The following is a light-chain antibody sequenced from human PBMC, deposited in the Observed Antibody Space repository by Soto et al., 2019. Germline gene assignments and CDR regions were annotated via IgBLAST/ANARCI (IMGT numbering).Light chain of an antibody. V-gene: IGKV1-27*01. CDR2: AAS. CDR1: QGISTY. CDR3: QNYNGAPWT. J-gene: IGKJ1*01. Sequence: DIQMTQSPSSLSASVGDRVTITCRASQGISTYLVWYQQKPGTVPKPLIFAASTLQSGVPSRFSGSGSGTDFTLTISSLHPEDVATYYCQNYNGAPWTFGQGTKVEIK.